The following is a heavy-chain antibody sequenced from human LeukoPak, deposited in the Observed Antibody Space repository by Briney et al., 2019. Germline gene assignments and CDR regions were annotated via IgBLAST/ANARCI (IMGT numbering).Heavy chain of an antibody. D-gene: IGHD3-10*01. CDR1: GFTFSSYS. CDR3: ARLPRITMVRGAPHYYYYGMDV. J-gene: IGHJ6*04. Sequence: GGSLRLSCAASGFTFSSYSMNWVRQAPGKGLEWVSSISSSSSYIYYADSVKGRFTISRDNAKNSLYLQMNSLRAEDTAVYYCARLPRITMVRGAPHYYYYGMDVWGKGTTVTVSS. V-gene: IGHV3-21*01. CDR2: ISSSSSYI.